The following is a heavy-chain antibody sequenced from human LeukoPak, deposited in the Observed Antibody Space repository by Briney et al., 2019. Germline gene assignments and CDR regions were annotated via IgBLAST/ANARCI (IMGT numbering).Heavy chain of an antibody. D-gene: IGHD6-19*01. CDR3: ARQLAVAGLDY. V-gene: IGHV4-38-2*02. CDR1: GYSISSGYY. CDR2: IYHSGST. J-gene: IGHJ4*02. Sequence: KSSETLSLTCTVSGYSISSGYYWGWIRQPPGKGLEWIGSIYHSGSTYYNPSLKSRVTISVDTSKNQFSLKLSSVTAAVTAVYYCARQLAVAGLDYWGQGTLVTVSS.